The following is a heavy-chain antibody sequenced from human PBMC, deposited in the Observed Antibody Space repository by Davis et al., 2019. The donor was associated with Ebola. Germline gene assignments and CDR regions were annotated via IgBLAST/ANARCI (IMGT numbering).Heavy chain of an antibody. CDR2: ISGSGGST. Sequence: GESLKISCAASGFTFSSYAMSWVRQAPGKGLEWVSAISGSGGSTYYADSVKGRFTISRDNSKNTLYLQMNSLRAEDTAVYYCAKGRPSPIAVAGTGYFDLWGRGTLVTVSS. D-gene: IGHD6-19*01. J-gene: IGHJ2*01. CDR3: AKGRPSPIAVAGTGYFDL. CDR1: GFTFSSYA. V-gene: IGHV3-23*01.